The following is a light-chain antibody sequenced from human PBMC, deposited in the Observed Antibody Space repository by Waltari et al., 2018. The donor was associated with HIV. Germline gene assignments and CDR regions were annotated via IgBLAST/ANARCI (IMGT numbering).Light chain of an antibody. CDR1: SSDVGGYNY. CDR2: EVN. CDR3: CSYTGTYTFV. J-gene: IGLJ2*01. V-gene: IGLV2-11*01. Sequence: QSALTQPRSVSGSPGQSVTISCSGASSDVGGYNYVSWYKQHPGKAPKVMMYEVNKPPSGVPDRFSGSKSGNTASLTISGLQAEYEADYYCCSYTGTYTFVFGGGTKLTVL.